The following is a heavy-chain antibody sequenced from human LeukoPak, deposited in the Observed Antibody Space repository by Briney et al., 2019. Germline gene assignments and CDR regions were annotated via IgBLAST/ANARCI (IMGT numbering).Heavy chain of an antibody. Sequence: GGSLRLSCAASGFTFRSYSMYWVRQAPGKGLEWVSSISSSSSYIYYADSVKGRFTISRDNAKNSLYLQMNSLRAEDTAVYYCARDATYYYDSSGYYYSNWFDPWGRGTLVTVSS. CDR2: ISSSSSYI. V-gene: IGHV3-21*01. CDR3: ARDATYYYDSSGYYYSNWFDP. J-gene: IGHJ5*02. D-gene: IGHD3-22*01. CDR1: GFTFRSYS.